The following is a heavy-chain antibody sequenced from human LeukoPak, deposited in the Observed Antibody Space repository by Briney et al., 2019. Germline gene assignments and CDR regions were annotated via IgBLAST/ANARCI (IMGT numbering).Heavy chain of an antibody. Sequence: SETLSLTCAVSGGSISSGGYSWSWIRQPPGKGLEWIVYIYHSGSTYYNPSLKSRVTISVDRSKNQFSLKLSSVTAADTAVYYCARGVDYAGPPRGDAFDIWGQGTMVTVSS. V-gene: IGHV4-30-2*01. CDR1: GGSISSGGYS. D-gene: IGHD4-17*01. CDR2: IYHSGST. J-gene: IGHJ3*02. CDR3: ARGVDYAGPPRGDAFDI.